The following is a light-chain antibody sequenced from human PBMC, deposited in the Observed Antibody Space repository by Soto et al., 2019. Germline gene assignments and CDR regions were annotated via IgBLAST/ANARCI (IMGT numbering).Light chain of an antibody. CDR2: DTS. J-gene: IGKJ5*01. CDR3: HQRNK. V-gene: IGKV3-11*01. Sequence: EVVLTQSPATLSLAPGERATLSCRASQFLSSYLAWYLQKPGQPPRLLIYDTSNRATGIPARFSGSRSATDFTLTNSSLEPEDFGVYFCHQRNKFGQGTRLEIK. CDR1: QFLSSY.